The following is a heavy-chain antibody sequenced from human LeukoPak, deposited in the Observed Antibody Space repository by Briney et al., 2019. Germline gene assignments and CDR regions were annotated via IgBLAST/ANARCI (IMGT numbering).Heavy chain of an antibody. D-gene: IGHD2/OR15-2a*01. CDR3: ARNSTLPTLFDY. CDR2: ISAYNGNT. J-gene: IGHJ4*02. Sequence: ASVKVSCTASGYTFTSYGISWVRQAPGQGLEWMGWISAYNGNTKYAQKFQGRVTMTTDTSTSTAYMELRSLRSDDTAVYYCARNSTLPTLFDYWGQGTLVTVSS. V-gene: IGHV1-18*01. CDR1: GYTFTSYG.